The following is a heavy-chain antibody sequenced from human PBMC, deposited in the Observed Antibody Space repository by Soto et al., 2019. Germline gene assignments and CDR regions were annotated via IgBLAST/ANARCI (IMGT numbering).Heavy chain of an antibody. CDR1: GFTFSSYS. CDR2: ISSSSSYI. D-gene: IGHD5-12*01. V-gene: IGHV3-21*01. CDR3: ARAQGSGYPGDGAFGI. J-gene: IGHJ3*02. Sequence: EVQLVESGGGLVKPGGSLRLSCAASGFTFSSYSMNWVRQAPGKGLEWVSSISSSSSYIYYADSVKGRFTISRDNAKNSLYLQMNSLRAEDTAVYYCARAQGSGYPGDGAFGIWGQGTMVTVSS.